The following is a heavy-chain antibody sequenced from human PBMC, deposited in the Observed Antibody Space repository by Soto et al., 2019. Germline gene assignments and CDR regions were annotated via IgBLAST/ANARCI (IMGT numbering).Heavy chain of an antibody. CDR3: ARRAVTYYYGSEFDY. Sequence: GESLKISCKGSGYSFTSYWIGWVRQMPGKGLEWMGIIYPGDSDTRYSPSFQGQVTISADKSITTAYLQWSSLKASDTAMYYCARRAVTYYYGSEFDYWGQGTLVTVSS. V-gene: IGHV5-51*01. CDR1: GYSFTSYW. J-gene: IGHJ4*02. CDR2: IYPGDSDT. D-gene: IGHD3-10*01.